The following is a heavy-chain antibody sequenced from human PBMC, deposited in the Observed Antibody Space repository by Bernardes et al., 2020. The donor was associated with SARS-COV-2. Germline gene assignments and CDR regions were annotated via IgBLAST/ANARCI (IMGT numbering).Heavy chain of an antibody. V-gene: IGHV3-48*03. CDR3: AREYTYGFDS. J-gene: IGHJ4*02. D-gene: IGHD5-18*01. CDR2: INTGGSTK. Sequence: GGSLRLSCAASGFTFSSSVMNWVRRAPGKGLEWVSYINTGGSTKYYADSVKGRFTISRDNAKNSLYLQMNSLRAEDTAVYYCAREYTYGFDSWGQGTLVTVSA. CDR1: GFTFSSSV.